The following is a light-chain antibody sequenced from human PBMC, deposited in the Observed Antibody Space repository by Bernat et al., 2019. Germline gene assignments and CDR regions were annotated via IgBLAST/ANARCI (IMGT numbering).Light chain of an antibody. CDR1: SSDVGGYNY. J-gene: IGLJ3*02. CDR2: EFT. Sequence: QSALTQPPSASGSPGQSVTISCTGTSSDVGGYNYVSWYQQHPGKAPKLMISEFTKRPSGVPDRFSGSKSGNTASLTVSGLQAEDEADYYCSSYAGNSLVFGGGTKVTVL. V-gene: IGLV2-8*01. CDR3: SSYAGNSLV.